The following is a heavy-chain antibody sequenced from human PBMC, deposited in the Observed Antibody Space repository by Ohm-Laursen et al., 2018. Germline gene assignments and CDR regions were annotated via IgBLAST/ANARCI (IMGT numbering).Heavy chain of an antibody. Sequence: SLRLSCAASGFTFSRYNLNWVRQAPGKGLEWVSYISSSTTIYYADSVKGRFTISRDNAKNSLYLQMTSLRAEDTAVYHCWGVMYYYDSSGYYPSAYFDYWGQGTQVTVSS. J-gene: IGHJ4*02. CDR2: ISSSTTI. CDR1: GFTFSRYN. CDR3: WGVMYYYDSSGYYPSAYFDY. V-gene: IGHV3-48*01. D-gene: IGHD3-22*01.